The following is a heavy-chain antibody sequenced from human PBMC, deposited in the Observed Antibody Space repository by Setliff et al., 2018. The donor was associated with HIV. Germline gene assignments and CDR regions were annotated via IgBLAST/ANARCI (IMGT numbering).Heavy chain of an antibody. V-gene: IGHV1-3*01. CDR1: GYTFTNFA. CDR2: INAGNGNT. Sequence: ASVKVSCKASGYTFTNFAIHWVRQAPGQRLEWMGWINAGNGNTEYSQKFQGRVTITRDTSASTAYMELSSLRSEDTAVYYCAEGRSSSYLDYWGQGTLVTVSS. CDR3: AEGRSSSYLDY. J-gene: IGHJ4*02. D-gene: IGHD6-6*01.